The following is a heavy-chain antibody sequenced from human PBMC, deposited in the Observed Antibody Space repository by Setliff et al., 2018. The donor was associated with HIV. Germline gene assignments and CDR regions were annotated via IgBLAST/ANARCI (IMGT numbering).Heavy chain of an antibody. V-gene: IGHV3-23*01. J-gene: IGHJ4*02. CDR1: GFTFSSYW. D-gene: IGHD2-2*01. Sequence: GGSLRLSCAASGFTFSSYWMTWVRQAPGKGLQWVSAIGMSGITTYYGGSVKGRFTISRDNSRNTLYLQMNGLRAEDTAVYYCATYAYGSGRLDYWGQGTLVTVSS. CDR3: ATYAYGSGRLDY. CDR2: IGMSGITT.